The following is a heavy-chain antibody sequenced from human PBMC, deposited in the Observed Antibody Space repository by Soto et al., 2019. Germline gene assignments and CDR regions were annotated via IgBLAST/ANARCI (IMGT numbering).Heavy chain of an antibody. V-gene: IGHV1-3*04. J-gene: IGHJ5*02. Sequence: GASVKVSFKASGYTFTSYSIHWVRQAPGQRLEWMGWINTDNGKTRDSQKFQDRVTLTRDTSANTAYMELSSLTSEDTAVYYCARAGNCTSTTCFSGWLAPWGQGTLVTVSS. CDR1: GYTFTSYS. CDR3: ARAGNCTSTTCFSGWLAP. D-gene: IGHD2-2*01. CDR2: INTDNGKT.